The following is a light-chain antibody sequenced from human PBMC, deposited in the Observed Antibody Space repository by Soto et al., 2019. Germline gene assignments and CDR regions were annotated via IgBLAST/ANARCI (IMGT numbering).Light chain of an antibody. V-gene: IGKV3-15*01. Sequence: EIVMTQSPATLSVSPGERATLSCRASQDISNNLAWFQQKPGQAPRLLIYRASTRATGIPDRFSGSGSGTEFTLTISSLQCEDVGLYFCQQYQHWPPWTFGQGTKVEIK. J-gene: IGKJ1*01. CDR1: QDISNN. CDR3: QQYQHWPPWT. CDR2: RAS.